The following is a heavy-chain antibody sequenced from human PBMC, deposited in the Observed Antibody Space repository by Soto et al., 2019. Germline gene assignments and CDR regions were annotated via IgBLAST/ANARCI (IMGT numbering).Heavy chain of an antibody. Sequence: GESLKISCAASGFSFSTYGMHWVRQAPGKGLHWVAFLSHDGSAKYYADSVKGRFTVSRDNSKNTLYLQMNNLRPEDTAVYYCAKDTLVEAGTGYFDYWGQGSLVTVSS. J-gene: IGHJ4*02. V-gene: IGHV3-30*18. D-gene: IGHD6-19*01. CDR3: AKDTLVEAGTGYFDY. CDR2: LSHDGSAK. CDR1: GFSFSTYG.